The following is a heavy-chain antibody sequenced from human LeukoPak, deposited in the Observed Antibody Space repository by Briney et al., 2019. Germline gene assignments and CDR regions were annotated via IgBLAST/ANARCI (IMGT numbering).Heavy chain of an antibody. CDR2: IYYSGSA. J-gene: IGHJ4*02. V-gene: IGHV4-31*03. CDR1: GGSISSGGHH. CDR3: ARASIAARSSGY. Sequence: SQTLSLTCTVSGGSISSGGHHWTWIRQHPGKGLEWIGYIYYSGSAYYNPSLKSRVTISIDTSKNQFSLRLSSVTAADTAVYYCARASIAARSSGYWGQGTLVTVSS. D-gene: IGHD6-6*01.